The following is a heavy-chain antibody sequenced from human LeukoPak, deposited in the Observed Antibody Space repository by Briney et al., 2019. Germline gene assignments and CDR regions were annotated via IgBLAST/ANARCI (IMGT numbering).Heavy chain of an antibody. V-gene: IGHV3-74*01. D-gene: IGHD6-6*01. CDR1: GFSFSSYW. CDR2: ISTDGSST. J-gene: IGHJ3*02. Sequence: GGSLRLSCAASGFSFSSYWMHWVRQAPGKGLVWVSRISTDGSSTNSADSVKGRLTISRDNAKNTLYLQMNSLRAEDTAVYYCVREYSSSSGRAFDIWGQGTMVTVSP. CDR3: VREYSSSSGRAFDI.